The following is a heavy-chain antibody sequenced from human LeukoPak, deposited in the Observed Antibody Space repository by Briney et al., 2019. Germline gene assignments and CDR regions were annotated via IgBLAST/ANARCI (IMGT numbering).Heavy chain of an antibody. J-gene: IGHJ4*02. CDR2: FYHSVST. CDR1: DYSISTGYC. D-gene: IGHD6-13*01. V-gene: IGHV4-38-2*02. Sequence: SETLSLTCTVSDYSISTGYCWGWIRQPPGKGLEWIGSFYHSVSTYYNPSLKSRVTISVDTSKNQFSLKLSSVTAADTAVYYCARIAAAGRSFDYWGQGTLVTVSS. CDR3: ARIAAAGRSFDY.